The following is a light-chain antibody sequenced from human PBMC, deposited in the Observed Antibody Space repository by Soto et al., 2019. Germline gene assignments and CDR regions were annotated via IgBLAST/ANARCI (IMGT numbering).Light chain of an antibody. CDR2: DES. J-gene: IGKJ4*01. Sequence: EIVLTQSPATLSLSPGVRVTLSCRASQSVNTFFACFQQKPGQAPRLLISDESNRDTGIPASFSGSGSGTDVTLTISRLEPEDFAVYYSQQRFNWPGLTFGGGTKVEIK. V-gene: IGKV3-11*01. CDR1: QSVNTF. CDR3: QQRFNWPGLT.